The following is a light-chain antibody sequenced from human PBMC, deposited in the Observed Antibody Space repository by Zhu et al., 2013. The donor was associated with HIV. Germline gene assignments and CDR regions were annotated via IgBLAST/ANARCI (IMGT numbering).Light chain of an antibody. Sequence: DIVLTQSPGTLSLSPGERATLSCRASQSVSSNFLAWYQQKPGQAPRLLIYGASSRATGIPDRFSGSGSGTDFTLTISRLEPEDFAVYYCQQYGSSPFTFGPGTKVDIK. J-gene: IGKJ3*01. CDR2: GAS. CDR3: QQYGSSPFT. CDR1: QSVSSNF. V-gene: IGKV3-20*01.